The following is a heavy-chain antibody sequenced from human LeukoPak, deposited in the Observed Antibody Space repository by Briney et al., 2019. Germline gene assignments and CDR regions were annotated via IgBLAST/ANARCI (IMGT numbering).Heavy chain of an antibody. CDR2: IIPIFGTA. J-gene: IGHJ5*02. CDR1: GYTFTSYG. Sequence: SVKVSCKASGYTFTSYGISWVRQAPGQGLEWMGGIIPIFGTANYAQKFQGRVTITADKSTSTAYMELSSLRSEDTAVYYCATVTRESWFDPWGQGTLVTVSS. CDR3: ATVTRESWFDP. D-gene: IGHD1-14*01. V-gene: IGHV1-69*06.